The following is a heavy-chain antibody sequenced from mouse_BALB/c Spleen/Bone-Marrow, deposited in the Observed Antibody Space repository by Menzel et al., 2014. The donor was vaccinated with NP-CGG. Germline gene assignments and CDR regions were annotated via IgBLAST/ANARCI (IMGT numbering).Heavy chain of an antibody. J-gene: IGHJ2*01. CDR2: IHPGDGDT. CDR1: GYTFTDFW. Sequence: LVESGAELVRPGSSVKISCKASGYTFTDFWMNWVKQRPGQGLEWIGQIHPGDGDTNNNGKFKGKATLTTDKSSSTAYMQLSSLSSEDSAVYFCARAYYGNLDYWGQGTTLTVSS. D-gene: IGHD2-10*01. CDR3: ARAYYGNLDY. V-gene: IGHV1-80*01.